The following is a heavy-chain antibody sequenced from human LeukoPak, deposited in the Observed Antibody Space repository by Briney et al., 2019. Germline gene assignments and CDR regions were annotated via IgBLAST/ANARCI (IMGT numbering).Heavy chain of an antibody. Sequence: GGSLRLSCAASGFTFDNYAMSWVRQAPGKGLEWVSGINWNGVSTTYADSVKGRFTISRDNAKNSLYLQMNSLRAEDTAVYYCARGVEYSSPGDYWGQGTLVTVSS. V-gene: IGHV3-20*04. D-gene: IGHD6-6*01. CDR3: ARGVEYSSPGDY. CDR2: INWNGVST. J-gene: IGHJ4*02. CDR1: GFTFDNYA.